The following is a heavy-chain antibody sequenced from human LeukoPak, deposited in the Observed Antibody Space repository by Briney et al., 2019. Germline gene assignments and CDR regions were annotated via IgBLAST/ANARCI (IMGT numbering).Heavy chain of an antibody. CDR3: ARLVVVAATLTHYAFDI. CDR1: GGSISSYY. D-gene: IGHD2-15*01. CDR2: IYYSGST. V-gene: IGHV4-59*08. Sequence: SSETLSLTCTVSGGSISSYYWSWIRQPPGKGLEWIGYIYYSGSTNYNPSLKSRVTISVDTSKNQFSLKLSSVTAADTAVYYCARLVVVAATLTHYAFDIWGQGTMVTVSS. J-gene: IGHJ3*02.